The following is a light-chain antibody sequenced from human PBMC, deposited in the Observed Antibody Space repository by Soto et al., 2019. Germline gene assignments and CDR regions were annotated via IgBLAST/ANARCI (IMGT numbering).Light chain of an antibody. V-gene: IGKV3-11*01. CDR3: QQRSNWPSLT. J-gene: IGKJ4*01. CDR2: DAS. CDR1: QSVSSY. Sequence: EIVLTQSPATLSLSPGERATLSCRSSQSVSSYLAWYQQKPGQAPRLLIYDASNRATGIPARFSGSGSGTDFTLPISSLEPEDFSVYYCQQRSNWPSLTFGRETKVEIK.